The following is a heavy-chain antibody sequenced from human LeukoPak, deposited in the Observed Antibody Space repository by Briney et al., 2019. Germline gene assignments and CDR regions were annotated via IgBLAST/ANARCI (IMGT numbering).Heavy chain of an antibody. Sequence: GGSLRLSCAASGFTFSSYSMNWVRQAPGKGLEWVSSISSSSSYIYYADSVKGRFTISRDNAKNSLHLQMNSLRAEDTAVYYCARAPDYLAADAFDIWGQGTMVTVSS. CDR1: GFTFSSYS. CDR3: ARAPDYLAADAFDI. J-gene: IGHJ3*02. CDR2: ISSSSSYI. D-gene: IGHD4/OR15-4a*01. V-gene: IGHV3-21*01.